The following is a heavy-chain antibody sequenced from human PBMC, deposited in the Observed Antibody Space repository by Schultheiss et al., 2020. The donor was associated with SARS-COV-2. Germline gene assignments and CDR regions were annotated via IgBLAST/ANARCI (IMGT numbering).Heavy chain of an antibody. CDR2: MYYSGST. D-gene: IGHD1-26*01. Sequence: SETLSLTCTVSGGSISAYYWSWIRQPPGKGLEWIGYMYYSGSTYYNPSLKSRVTISVDTSKNQFSLQLNSVTPEDTAVYYCARDLGRGSYNLDAFDIWGQGTMVTVSS. V-gene: IGHV4-59*12. CDR3: ARDLGRGSYNLDAFDI. CDR1: GGSISAYY. J-gene: IGHJ3*02.